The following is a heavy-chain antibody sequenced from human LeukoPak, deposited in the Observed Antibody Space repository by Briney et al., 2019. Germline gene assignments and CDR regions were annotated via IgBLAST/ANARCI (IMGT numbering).Heavy chain of an antibody. V-gene: IGHV6-1*01. D-gene: IGHD2-2*01. J-gene: IGHJ5*02. CDR3: ARRLTQYDCFDP. CDR1: GDSVSSNSVT. CDR2: TYYRSTWYN. Sequence: SQTLSLTCAISGDSVSSNSVTWNWIRQSPSRGLEWLGRTYYRSTWYNDYAVSVRGRITVNPDTSKNQFSLHLNSVTPEDTTVYYCARRLTQYDCFDPWGQGILVTVSS.